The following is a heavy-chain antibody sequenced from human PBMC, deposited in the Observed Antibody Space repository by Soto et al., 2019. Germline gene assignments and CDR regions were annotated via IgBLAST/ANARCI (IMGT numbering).Heavy chain of an antibody. CDR1: GFTFSDYY. J-gene: IGHJ4*02. CDR2: ISSSGSTI. Sequence: GGSLRLSCAASGFTFSDYYMSWIRQAPGKGLEWVSYISSSGSTIYYADSVKGRFTISRDNAKNSLYLQMNSLRAEDTAVYYCARDMDCSGGSCYPYPLDYWGQGTLVTVSS. V-gene: IGHV3-11*01. D-gene: IGHD2-15*01. CDR3: ARDMDCSGGSCYPYPLDY.